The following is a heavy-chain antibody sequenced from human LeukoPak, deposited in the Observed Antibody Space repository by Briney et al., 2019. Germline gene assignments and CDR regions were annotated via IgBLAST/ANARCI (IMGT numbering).Heavy chain of an antibody. V-gene: IGHV3-53*01. CDR2: IYSGGST. Sequence: GGSLRLSCAASGFTVSSNYMSWVRQAPGKGLEWGSVIYSGGSTYYADSVKGRFTISRDNSKNTLYLQMNSLRAEDTAVYYCAREDYDFWSGYYTDWGQGTLVTVSS. CDR3: AREDYDFWSGYYTD. CDR1: GFTVSSNY. J-gene: IGHJ4*02. D-gene: IGHD3-3*01.